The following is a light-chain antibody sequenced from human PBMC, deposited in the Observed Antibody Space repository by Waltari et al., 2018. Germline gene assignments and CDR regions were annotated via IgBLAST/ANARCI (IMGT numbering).Light chain of an antibody. CDR2: DVT. J-gene: IGLJ2*01. Sequence: QSALTQPASVSGSPGQSLTISCTGTNSDIGGFNYLSWYQHHPGQAPTLILYDVTKRPSGVSDRFSGSKSGTTASLTISGLHTDDEADYYCCSYTITSTLVFGGGTKLTVL. V-gene: IGLV2-14*03. CDR3: CSYTITSTLV. CDR1: NSDIGGFNY.